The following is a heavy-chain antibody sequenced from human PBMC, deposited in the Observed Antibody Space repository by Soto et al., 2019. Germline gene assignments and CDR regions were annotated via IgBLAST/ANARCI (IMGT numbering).Heavy chain of an antibody. CDR1: GFIFSDYS. Sequence: GGSLRLSCAASGFIFSDYSMKLVGLARGKVLEGVSSISGSGCYICYGDSVKGRFTISRDDAKSSVVLQMNTLRAEDTAVYYWARDWAAALDYWGPGTLVTVSS. CDR3: ARDWAAALDY. CDR2: ISGSGCYI. D-gene: IGHD6-13*01. J-gene: IGHJ4*02. V-gene: IGHV3-21*01.